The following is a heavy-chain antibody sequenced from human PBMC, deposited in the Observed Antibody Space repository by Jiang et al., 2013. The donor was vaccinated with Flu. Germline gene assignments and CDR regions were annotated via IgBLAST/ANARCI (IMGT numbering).Heavy chain of an antibody. J-gene: IGHJ6*03. CDR3: APDSRFRGSEYDPIYSYYMDV. D-gene: IGHD1-26*01. CDR2: IDPEDGET. Sequence: SGAEVKKPGATVKLSCQVSGYTFTDYNLHWVRQAPGKGLEWVGLIDPEDGETVNAEKFRGRVSMTADTSRDIAYLSLSRLTLEDTAVYYCAPDSRFRGSEYDPIYSYYMDVWGKGTTVTVSS. CDR1: GYTFTDYN. V-gene: IGHV1-69-2*01.